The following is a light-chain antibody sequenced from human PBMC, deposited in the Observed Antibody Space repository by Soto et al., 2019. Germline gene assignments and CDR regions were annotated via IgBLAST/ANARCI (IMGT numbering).Light chain of an antibody. Sequence: EIVLTQSPATLSLSPGERATLSCRASQSVSSYLAWYQQKPGQAPRLLIYDASNRATGIPARFSGGGSGTDSTLTISSLEPEDFAVYYCQQRSNWPPYTFGQGTKLEIK. J-gene: IGKJ2*01. CDR2: DAS. V-gene: IGKV3-11*01. CDR3: QQRSNWPPYT. CDR1: QSVSSY.